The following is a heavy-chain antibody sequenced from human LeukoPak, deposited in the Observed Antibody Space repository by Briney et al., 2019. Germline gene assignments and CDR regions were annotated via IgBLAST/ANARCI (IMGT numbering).Heavy chain of an antibody. Sequence: SVKVSCKASGGTFSSYAISWVRQAPGQGLEWMGGIIPIFGTANYAQKFQGRVTITADESTSTAYMELSSLRSEDTAVYYCARDRITMVRGEPSNWFDPWGQGTLVTVSS. V-gene: IGHV1-69*13. CDR2: IIPIFGTA. CDR1: GGTFSSYA. CDR3: ARDRITMVRGEPSNWFDP. D-gene: IGHD3-10*01. J-gene: IGHJ5*02.